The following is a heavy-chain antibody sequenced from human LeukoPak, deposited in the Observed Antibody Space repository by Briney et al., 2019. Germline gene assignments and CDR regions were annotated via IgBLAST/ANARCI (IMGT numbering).Heavy chain of an antibody. Sequence: GGSLRLSCAASGFPFSSHAMSWVRQPPGKGLEWVAAISNGKTNYADSVRGRSAISTDDSTNTVYLHMNSMRDEDTALYHCVREAGYCAPVCVKTNWFDPWGQGTLVTVSS. CDR3: VREAGYCAPVCVKTNWFDP. V-gene: IGHV3-23*01. CDR1: GFPFSSHA. CDR2: ISNGKT. J-gene: IGHJ5*02. D-gene: IGHD2-15*01.